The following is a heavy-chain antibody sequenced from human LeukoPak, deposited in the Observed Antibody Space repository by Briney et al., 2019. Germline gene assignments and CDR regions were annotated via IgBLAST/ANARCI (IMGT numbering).Heavy chain of an antibody. D-gene: IGHD1-26*01. J-gene: IGHJ4*02. CDR2: VDPEDGET. CDR1: GYTFTDYY. V-gene: IGHV1-69-2*01. CDR3: ATTPYSGSYRPYYFDY. Sequence: ASVKVSCKVSGYTFTDYYMHWVQQAPGKGREWMGLVDPEDGETIYAEKFQGRVTITADTSTETDYMEVSSLTSEDTAVYYCATTPYSGSYRPYYFDYWGQGTLVTVSS.